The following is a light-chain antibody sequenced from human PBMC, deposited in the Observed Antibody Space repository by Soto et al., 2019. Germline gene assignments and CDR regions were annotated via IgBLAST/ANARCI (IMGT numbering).Light chain of an antibody. CDR3: QSADSSGTYVV. CDR1: ALPKQY. J-gene: IGLJ2*01. Sequence: SYELTQPPSVSVSPGQTARITCSGDALPKQYASWYQQKPGQAPVPVIYKDSERPSGIPERFSGSSSGTTVTLTISGVQAEDEADYYCQSADSSGTYVVFGGVTKLTVL. CDR2: KDS. V-gene: IGLV3-25*02.